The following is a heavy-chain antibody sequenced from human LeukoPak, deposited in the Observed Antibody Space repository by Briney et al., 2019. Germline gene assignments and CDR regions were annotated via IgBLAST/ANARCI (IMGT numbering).Heavy chain of an antibody. V-gene: IGHV1-69*01. CDR3: ARALFPYCSSTSCHSGYFDY. D-gene: IGHD2-2*01. CDR1: GGTFSSYA. CDR2: IIPIFGTA. J-gene: IGHJ4*02. Sequence: GSSVKVSSKASGGTFSSYAISWVRQAPGQGLEWMGGIIPIFGTANYAQKFQGRVTITADESTSTAYMELSSLRSEDTAVYYCARALFPYCSSTSCHSGYFDYWGQGTLVTVSS.